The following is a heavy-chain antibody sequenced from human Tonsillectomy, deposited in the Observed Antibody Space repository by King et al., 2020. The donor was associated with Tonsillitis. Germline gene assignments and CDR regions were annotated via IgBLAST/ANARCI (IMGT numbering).Heavy chain of an antibody. Sequence: VQLVQSGAEVREPGASVNVSCKTSGYTFTNYAIHWVRQASGQRLEWMGWINDGNGNTKYSQKFQGRVTITRDTSASTAYMELSSLRSKDTAIYYCARGTLAAPSLDCLDYWGQGTLVTVSS. CDR2: INDGNGNT. D-gene: IGHD2-21*02. V-gene: IGHV1-3*01. CDR3: ARGTLAAPSLDCLDY. J-gene: IGHJ4*02. CDR1: GYTFTNYA.